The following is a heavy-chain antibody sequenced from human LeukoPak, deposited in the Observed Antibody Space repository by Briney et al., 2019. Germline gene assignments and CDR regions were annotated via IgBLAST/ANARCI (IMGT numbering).Heavy chain of an antibody. CDR1: GGSISSYY. CDR3: ARVGMGAGEYYFDY. Sequence: SETLSLTCTVSGGSISSYYWSWIRQPPGKGLEWIGYIYYSGSTNYNPSLKSRVTISVDTSKNQFSLKLSSVTAADTAVYYCARVGMGAGEYYFDYWGQGTLVTVSS. J-gene: IGHJ4*02. CDR2: IYYSGST. V-gene: IGHV4-59*01. D-gene: IGHD1-26*01.